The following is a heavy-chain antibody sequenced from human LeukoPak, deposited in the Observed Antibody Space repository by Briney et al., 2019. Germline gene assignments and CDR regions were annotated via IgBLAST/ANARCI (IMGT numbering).Heavy chain of an antibody. D-gene: IGHD2-21*02. CDR2: IIPIFGTA. J-gene: IGHJ6*02. Sequence: ASVKVSCKASGGTFSSYAISWVRQAPGQGLEWMGGIIPIFGTANYAQKFQGRVTMTRDTSTSTVYMELSSLRSEDTAVYYCARAYCGGDCYSVYYYYYGMDVWGQGTTVTVSS. CDR3: ARAYCGGDCYSVYYYYYGMDV. V-gene: IGHV1-69*05. CDR1: GGTFSSYA.